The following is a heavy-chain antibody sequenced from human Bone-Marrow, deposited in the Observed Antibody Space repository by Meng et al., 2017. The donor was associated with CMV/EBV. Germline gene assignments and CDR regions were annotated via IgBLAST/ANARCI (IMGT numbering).Heavy chain of an antibody. V-gene: IGHV4-34*01. CDR3: ARSTSGYYTYFDY. D-gene: IGHD3-3*01. CDR1: GGSFPGYY. Sequence: SVYGGSFPGYYWSWIRQPPGKGLEWIGEIHHRGSTNSNPSLKRRVTISVDTSKNQFSLKLSSVTAADTAVYYCARSTSGYYTYFDYWGQGTLVTVSS. CDR2: IHHRGST. J-gene: IGHJ4*02.